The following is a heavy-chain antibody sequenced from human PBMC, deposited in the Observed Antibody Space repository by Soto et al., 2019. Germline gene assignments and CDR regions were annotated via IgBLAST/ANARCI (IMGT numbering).Heavy chain of an antibody. J-gene: IGHJ4*02. CDR3: ARELDPYYGCTSLSLDY. V-gene: IGHV1-69*13. CDR1: GGSFSTYG. Sequence: QVQLVQSGAEVKKPGSSVKVSCKASGGSFSTYGLNWVRLAPGQGLEWMGGIIPKFGTTNYAQKFRGRVTITADESTNTAYMELNYLRSEDTAVDFCARELDPYYGCTSLSLDYGGQSTLVTVSS. D-gene: IGHD4-17*01. CDR2: IIPKFGTT.